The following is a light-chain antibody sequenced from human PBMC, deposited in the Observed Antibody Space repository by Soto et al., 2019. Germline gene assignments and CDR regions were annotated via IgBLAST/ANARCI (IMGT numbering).Light chain of an antibody. J-gene: IGLJ1*01. Sequence: QSALTQSASVSGSPGQSITISCTGSSSDVGDSNYVSWYQHHPGKAPKLMIYDVSYRPSGISNRFSGSKSGNTASLTISGLQAEDEADYYCSSYTGSGVFGTGTKLTVL. CDR3: SSYTGSGV. V-gene: IGLV2-14*03. CDR1: SSDVGDSNY. CDR2: DVS.